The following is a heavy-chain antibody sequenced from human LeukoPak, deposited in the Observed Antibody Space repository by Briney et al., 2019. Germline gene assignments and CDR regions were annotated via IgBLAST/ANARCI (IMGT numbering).Heavy chain of an antibody. CDR3: AKVVAAAGRPNDAFDI. Sequence: ASVKVSCKASGYTFTSYGISWVRQAPGQGLEWMGWISAYNGNTNYAQKLQGRVSMTTDTSTSTAYMELRSLRSGDTAVYYCAKVVAAAGRPNDAFDIWGQGTMVTVSS. CDR2: ISAYNGNT. J-gene: IGHJ3*02. D-gene: IGHD6-13*01. CDR1: GYTFTSYG. V-gene: IGHV1-18*01.